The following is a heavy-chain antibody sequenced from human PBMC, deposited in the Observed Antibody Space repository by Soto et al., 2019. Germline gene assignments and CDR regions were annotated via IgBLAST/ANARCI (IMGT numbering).Heavy chain of an antibody. CDR3: AKLRGGLGVGANSGMDFDS. CDR2: ITGTSVRT. V-gene: IGHV3-23*04. D-gene: IGHD1-26*01. CDR1: GFTFSTSA. Sequence: EVQLVESGGGLVQPGGSLRLSCAASGFTFSTSAMSWVRQAPGKGLEWVSGITGTSVRTSYADSVQGRFTISRDNSNNSLFLQMHSLRAEDSALYYCAKLRGGLGVGANSGMDFDSWGQGTLVTVSS. J-gene: IGHJ4*02.